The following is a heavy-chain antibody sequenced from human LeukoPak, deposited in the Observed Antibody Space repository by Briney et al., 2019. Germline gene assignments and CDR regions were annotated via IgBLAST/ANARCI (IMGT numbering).Heavy chain of an antibody. J-gene: IGHJ4*02. D-gene: IGHD2-21*02. CDR2: ISYDGSNK. Sequence: GGSLRLSCAASGFTFSSYGMHWVRQAPGKGLEWVAVISYDGSNKYYADSVKGRFTISRDNSKNTLYLQMNSLRAEDTAVYYCAKAPGAYCGGDCHTFDYWGQGTLVTVSS. V-gene: IGHV3-30*18. CDR3: AKAPGAYCGGDCHTFDY. CDR1: GFTFSSYG.